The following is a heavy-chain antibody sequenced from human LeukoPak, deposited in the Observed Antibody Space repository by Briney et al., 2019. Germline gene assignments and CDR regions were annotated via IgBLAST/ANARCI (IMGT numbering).Heavy chain of an antibody. CDR2: IIPIFGTA. Sequence: ASVKVSCKASGYTFTSYGISWVRQAPGQGLEWMGGIIPIFGTANYAQKFQGRVTITADESTSTAYMELSSLRSEDTAVYYCARDRGLGSGSYYTDPWGQGTLVTVSS. CDR1: GYTFTSYG. V-gene: IGHV1-69*13. D-gene: IGHD3-10*01. J-gene: IGHJ5*02. CDR3: ARDRGLGSGSYYTDP.